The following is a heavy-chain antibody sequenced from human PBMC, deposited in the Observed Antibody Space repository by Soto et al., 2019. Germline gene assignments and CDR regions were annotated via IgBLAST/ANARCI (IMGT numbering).Heavy chain of an antibody. D-gene: IGHD3-16*01. V-gene: IGHV4-31*03. J-gene: IGHJ3*02. CDR2: IYYSGST. CDR3: ARVPDRFMITFGGVTQNDAFDI. CDR1: GGSISSGGYY. Sequence: SETLSLTCTVSGGSISSGGYYWSWIRQHPGKGLEWIGYIYYSGSTYYNPSLKSRVTISVDTSKNQFSLKLSSVTAADTAVYYCARVPDRFMITFGGVTQNDAFDIWGQGTMVTVSS.